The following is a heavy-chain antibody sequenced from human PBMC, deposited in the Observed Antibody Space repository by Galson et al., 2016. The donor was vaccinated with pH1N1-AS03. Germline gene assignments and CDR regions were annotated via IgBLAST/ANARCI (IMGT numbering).Heavy chain of an antibody. Sequence: VKVSCKASGYTFTSHRIIWVRQAPGQGLECMGWITTNTGNPEYAQGFTGRFVFSLDTSVSTAYLQIGSLKTEDTAVYYCARGHMSLSGFWDSWGQGTLVTVSS. CDR2: ITTNTGNP. J-gene: IGHJ4*02. CDR1: GYTFTSHR. D-gene: IGHD3-9*01. V-gene: IGHV7-4-1*01. CDR3: ARGHMSLSGFWDS.